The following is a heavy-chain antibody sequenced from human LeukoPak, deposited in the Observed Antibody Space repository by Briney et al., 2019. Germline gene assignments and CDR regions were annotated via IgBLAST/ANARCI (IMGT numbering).Heavy chain of an antibody. J-gene: IGHJ4*02. Sequence: ASVKVSCKASGYTFTGYYMHWVRQAPGQGPEWMGWINPNSGGTNYAQKFQGRVTMTRDTSISTAYMELSRLRSDDTAAYYCARATNTAMGQYYFDYWGQGTLVTVSS. D-gene: IGHD5-18*01. CDR1: GYTFTGYY. V-gene: IGHV1-2*02. CDR3: ARATNTAMGQYYFDY. CDR2: INPNSGGT.